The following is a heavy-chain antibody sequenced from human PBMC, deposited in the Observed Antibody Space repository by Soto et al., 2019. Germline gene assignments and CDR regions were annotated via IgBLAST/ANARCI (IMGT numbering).Heavy chain of an antibody. CDR1: GGSISSSYYY. CDR3: ARRPPSGGSCCNWFDP. CDR2: IYYSGST. D-gene: IGHD2-15*01. J-gene: IGHJ5*02. Sequence: SETLSLTCTVSGGSISSSYYYWGWIRQPPGKGLEWIGSIYYSGSTYYNPSLKSRVTISVDTSKNQFSVKLSSVTAADTAVYYCARRPPSGGSCCNWFDPWGQGTLVTVSS. V-gene: IGHV4-39*01.